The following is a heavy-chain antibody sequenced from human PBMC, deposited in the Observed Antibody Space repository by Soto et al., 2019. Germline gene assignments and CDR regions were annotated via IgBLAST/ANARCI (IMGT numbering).Heavy chain of an antibody. D-gene: IGHD3-22*01. CDR3: ARGRTVRNYADDSSDYFYFFDY. Sequence: SETLSLTCTVSGDSISTFYWGWMRQSPGKELEWIGYVYYTGSTNYNPSLKSRVTISVDRSKNQFSLKLTSAKAADTAVYYCARGRTVRNYADDSSDYFYFFDYWGQGTQVTVSS. CDR1: GDSISTFY. V-gene: IGHV4-59*01. J-gene: IGHJ4*02. CDR2: VYYTGST.